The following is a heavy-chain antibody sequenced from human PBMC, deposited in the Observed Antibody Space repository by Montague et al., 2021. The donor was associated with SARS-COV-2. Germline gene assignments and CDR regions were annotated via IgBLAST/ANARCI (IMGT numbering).Heavy chain of an antibody. CDR3: ARHARGEGYTSWFDS. Sequence: SETLSLTCTVSGDSVSRGSCYWSWIRQPPGKGLEWIGYIYYTGSRKYNSSLKSRLTISVDTSKNQFSLKLSSVTAADTAVYYCARHARGEGYTSWFDSWGQGTLVTVSS. D-gene: IGHD5-24*01. CDR2: IYYTGSR. J-gene: IGHJ5*01. CDR1: GDSVSRGSCY. V-gene: IGHV4-61*01.